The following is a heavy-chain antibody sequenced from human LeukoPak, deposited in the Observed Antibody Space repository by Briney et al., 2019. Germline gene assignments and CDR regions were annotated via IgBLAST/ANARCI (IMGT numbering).Heavy chain of an antibody. CDR2: IWYDGSNK. V-gene: IGHV3-33*01. D-gene: IGHD1-26*01. Sequence: PGGSLRLSCAASGFTFSSYGMHWVRQAPGKGLEWVAVIWYDGSNKYYADSVKGRFTISRDNSKNTLYLQMNSLRAEDTAVYYCASEGGIPRAFEIWGQGTMVTVSS. CDR1: GFTFSSYG. J-gene: IGHJ3*02. CDR3: ASEGGIPRAFEI.